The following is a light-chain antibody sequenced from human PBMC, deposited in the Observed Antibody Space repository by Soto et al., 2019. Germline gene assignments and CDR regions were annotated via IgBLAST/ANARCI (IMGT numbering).Light chain of an antibody. Sequence: QSALTQPASVSGSPGQSITISCTGTSSDVGGYNYVSWYQQHPGKAPKLMIYDVSNRPSGVSNRFSGSKSGNTASLTISGLQAEDESDYYCSLYTRSSTLMVFGGGTKLTVL. V-gene: IGLV2-14*01. CDR3: SLYTRSSTLMV. J-gene: IGLJ2*01. CDR1: SSDVGGYNY. CDR2: DVS.